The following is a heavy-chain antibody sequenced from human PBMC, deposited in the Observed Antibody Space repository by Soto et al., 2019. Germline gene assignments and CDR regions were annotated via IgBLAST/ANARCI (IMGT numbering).Heavy chain of an antibody. V-gene: IGHV3-21*06. CDR1: GFTLRTYT. J-gene: IGHJ4*01. CDR3: VRGMNPLF. Sequence: SLRLSCAASGFTLRTYTMNWARQAPGKGLEWVSSISISSSDRYYANSVRGRFTISRDNAKNALYLQMNSLRADDTAVYFCVRGMNPLFGGQGTLVTVSS. CDR2: ISISSSDR.